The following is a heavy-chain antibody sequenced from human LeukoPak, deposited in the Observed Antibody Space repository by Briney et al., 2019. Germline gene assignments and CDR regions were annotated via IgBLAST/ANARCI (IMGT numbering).Heavy chain of an antibody. J-gene: IGHJ6*02. V-gene: IGHV4-59*12. CDR2: IYYSGST. CDR1: GGSISSYY. D-gene: IGHD3-22*01. CDR3: ARADYDSTEPNYYGMDV. Sequence: SETLSLTCTVSGGSISSYYWSWIRQPPGKGLEWIGYIYYSGSTNYNPSLKSRVTISVDTSKNQFSLKLSSVTAADTAVYYCARADYDSTEPNYYGMDVWGQGTTVTVSS.